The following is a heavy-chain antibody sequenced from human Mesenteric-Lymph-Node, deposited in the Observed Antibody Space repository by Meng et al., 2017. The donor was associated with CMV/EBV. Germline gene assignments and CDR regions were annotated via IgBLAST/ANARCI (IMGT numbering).Heavy chain of an antibody. J-gene: IGHJ3*02. Sequence: GGSLRLSCAASGFTFSSYSMNWVRQAPGKGLEWVSSISSSSSYIYYADSVKGRFTISRDNSKSTLYLQMHSLRADDTAVYYCAKDFPMSVLTGIFVDAFDIWGQGTMVTVSS. V-gene: IGHV3-21*04. CDR3: AKDFPMSVLTGIFVDAFDI. CDR2: ISSSSSYI. D-gene: IGHD7-27*01. CDR1: GFTFSSYS.